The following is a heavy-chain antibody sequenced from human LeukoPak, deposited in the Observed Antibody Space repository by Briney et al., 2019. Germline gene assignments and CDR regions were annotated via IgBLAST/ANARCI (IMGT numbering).Heavy chain of an antibody. Sequence: GGSLRLSCAASGFTLSSFAMSWVRQAPGKGLEWVSFIDSSRSTIFYADSVKGRFTISRDTAKNSLYLQINSLRDEDTAVYYCARASSGYGSYYYYYGMDVWGQGTTVTVSS. D-gene: IGHD3-22*01. V-gene: IGHV3-48*02. CDR2: IDSSRSTI. CDR3: ARASSGYGSYYYYYGMDV. CDR1: GFTLSSFA. J-gene: IGHJ6*02.